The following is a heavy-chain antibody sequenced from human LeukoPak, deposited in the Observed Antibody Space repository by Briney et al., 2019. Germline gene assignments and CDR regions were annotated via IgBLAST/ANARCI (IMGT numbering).Heavy chain of an antibody. D-gene: IGHD3-22*01. CDR3: ARQNLDNTYYYDTSGYYFDY. V-gene: IGHV4-39*01. CDR2: IYYSGRT. J-gene: IGHJ4*01. Sequence: PSETLSLTCSVSGASITSDYYWSWLRLPPGKGLEWIGTIYYSGRTYNNPSLKSRVTISVDTSTNEFSLTLNSVTAADTAEYYCARQNLDNTYYYDTSGYYFDYWGQGTLVTVSS. CDR1: GASITSDYY.